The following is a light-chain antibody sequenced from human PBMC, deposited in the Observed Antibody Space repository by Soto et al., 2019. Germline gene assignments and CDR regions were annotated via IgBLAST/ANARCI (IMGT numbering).Light chain of an antibody. CDR1: QGVKTSN. CDR2: GAS. Sequence: ETGLTQSPGTLSLSPGEGATLACWASQGVKTSNLVWFQQKPGLAPRLLIFGASSRATGIPDRFSGSGSGTEFTLTISSLQPEDFATYFCQQLNSYPRTFDQGTKVDIK. J-gene: IGKJ1*01. V-gene: IGKV3-20*01. CDR3: QQLNSYPRT.